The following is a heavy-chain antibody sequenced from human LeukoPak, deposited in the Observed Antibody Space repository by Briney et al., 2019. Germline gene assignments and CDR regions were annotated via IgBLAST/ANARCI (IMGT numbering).Heavy chain of an antibody. CDR3: AGSWFYRDYFEY. CDR2: LSYDGSNE. V-gene: IGHV3-30*03. CDR1: GCPFSSYG. J-gene: IGHJ4*02. D-gene: IGHD3-10*01. Sequence: PGGSLRLSCAASGCPFSSYGMHWVRQAPGKGLEWVAVLSYDGSNEYYADSVKGRFTISRDNSKNTLYLQMNSLRVEDTAVYYCAGSWFYRDYFEYWGQGTLVTVSS.